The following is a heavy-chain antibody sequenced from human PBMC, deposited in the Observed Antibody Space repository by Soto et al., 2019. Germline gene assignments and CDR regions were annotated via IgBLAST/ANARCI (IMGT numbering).Heavy chain of an antibody. CDR3: ARDGMIAVARTYYYYGMDV. Sequence: QVQLVQSGAEVKKPGSSVKVSCKASGGTFSSYAISWVRQAPGQGLEWMGGIIPIFGTANYAQKFQGRVTITADESTSTAYMELSSLRSEDTAVYSCARDGMIAVARTYYYYGMDVWGQGTTVTVSS. CDR2: IIPIFGTA. J-gene: IGHJ6*02. CDR1: GGTFSSYA. D-gene: IGHD6-19*01. V-gene: IGHV1-69*01.